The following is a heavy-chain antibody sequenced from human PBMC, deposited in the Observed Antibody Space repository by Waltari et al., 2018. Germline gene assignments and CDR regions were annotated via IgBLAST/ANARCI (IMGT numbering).Heavy chain of an antibody. V-gene: IGHV4-59*11. CDR2: IYYSGST. Sequence: QVQLQESGPGLVKPSEPLSLPCTVSGGSISIHYWSGIRQPPGKGLGWFGYIYYSGSTNYNPSLKSRVTISVDTAKNQFSLKLSSVTAADTAVYYCARDSDYYDSSGYYYPGYYYYMDVWGKGTTVTVSS. CDR1: GGSISIHY. CDR3: ARDSDYYDSSGYYYPGYYYYMDV. D-gene: IGHD3-22*01. J-gene: IGHJ6*03.